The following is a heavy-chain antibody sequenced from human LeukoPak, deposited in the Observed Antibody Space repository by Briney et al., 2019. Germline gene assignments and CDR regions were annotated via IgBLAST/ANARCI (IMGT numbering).Heavy chain of an antibody. J-gene: IGHJ6*02. V-gene: IGHV4-30-2*01. D-gene: IGHD1-26*01. CDR3: ARVGATPRYYNYYGMDV. CDR2: NYHSGST. Sequence: PSETLSLTCTVSGGSINSGGYYWSWIRQPPGKGLEWIGYNYHSGSTYYNPSLKSRVTISVDRSKNQFSLKLSSVTAADTAVYYCARVGATPRYYNYYGMDVWGQGTTVTVSS. CDR1: GGSINSGGYY.